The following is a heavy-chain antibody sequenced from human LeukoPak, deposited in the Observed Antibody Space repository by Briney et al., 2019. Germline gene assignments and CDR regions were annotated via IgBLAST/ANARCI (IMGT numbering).Heavy chain of an antibody. V-gene: IGHV3-23*01. CDR1: GFTFSNYA. J-gene: IGHJ4*02. CDR3: ARAPGGSAYLPIDY. CDR2: IGGSGGST. Sequence: PGGSLRLSCAASGFTFSNYAMSWVRQAPGKGLEWVSGIGGSGGSTYYRVSVKGRFTVSSDNSKSTLYLQMNSLRAEDTAVYYCARAPGGSAYLPIDYWGQGTLVTVSS. D-gene: IGHD3-22*01.